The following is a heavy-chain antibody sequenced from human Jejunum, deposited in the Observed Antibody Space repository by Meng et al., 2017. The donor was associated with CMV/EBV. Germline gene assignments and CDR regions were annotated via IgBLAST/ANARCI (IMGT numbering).Heavy chain of an antibody. V-gene: IGHV3-74*01. CDR1: GFTFSTYW. J-gene: IGHJ4*02. Sequence: EVQLVESXGGLVQPGXSLRLSCAASGFTFSTYWMHWVRQTPGKGLEWVSRMNGDGSSISYRDSVKGRFTISRDNAKNTLFLQMISLRDEDTAVYYCARSPGGYFDSWGQGTLVTVSS. CDR2: MNGDGSSI. CDR3: ARSPGGYFDS.